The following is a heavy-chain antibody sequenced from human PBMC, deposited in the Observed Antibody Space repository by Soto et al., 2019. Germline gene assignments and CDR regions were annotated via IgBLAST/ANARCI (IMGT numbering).Heavy chain of an antibody. CDR3: AKEFHSWNYFDY. J-gene: IGHJ4*02. CDR2: ISYDGSNK. CDR1: GFTFRSSC. Sequence: LRLSCAASGFTFRSSCMHWVRQAPCKGLEWVAVISYDGSNKFYADSVKGRFTISRDNFRNTLYLQMNSLRAEDTAVYYCAKEFHSWNYFDYWGQGTLVTVSS. D-gene: IGHD1-20*01. V-gene: IGHV3-30*18.